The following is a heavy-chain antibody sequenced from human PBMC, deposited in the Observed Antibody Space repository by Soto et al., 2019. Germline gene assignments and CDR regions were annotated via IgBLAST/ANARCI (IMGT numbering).Heavy chain of an antibody. CDR3: AKDYDYCSGGSSYSSGWFDP. CDR1: GFTFSSYG. D-gene: IGHD2-15*01. J-gene: IGHJ5*02. Sequence: QVQLVESGGGVVQPGRSLRLSCAASGFTFSSYGMHWVRQAPGKGLEWVAVISYDGSNKYYADSVKGRFTISRDNSKNALYLQMNSLRAEETAVYYCAKDYDYCSGGSSYSSGWFDPWGQGTLVTVAS. CDR2: ISYDGSNK. V-gene: IGHV3-30*18.